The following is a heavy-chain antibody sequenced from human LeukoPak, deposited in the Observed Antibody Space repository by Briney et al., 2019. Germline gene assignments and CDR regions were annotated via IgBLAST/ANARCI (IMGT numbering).Heavy chain of an antibody. J-gene: IGHJ3*02. Sequence: PGGSLRLSCAASGFXFRTFGMHWVRQAPGKGLEWVAIIWYDGINKYCADSVKGRFTISRDNSKNTLYLQMNSLRAEDTAVYYCARDYYDSSGQLHAGAHAFDIWGQGTMVTVSS. V-gene: IGHV3-33*01. CDR1: GFXFRTFG. CDR2: IWYDGINK. CDR3: ARDYYDSSGQLHAGAHAFDI. D-gene: IGHD3-22*01.